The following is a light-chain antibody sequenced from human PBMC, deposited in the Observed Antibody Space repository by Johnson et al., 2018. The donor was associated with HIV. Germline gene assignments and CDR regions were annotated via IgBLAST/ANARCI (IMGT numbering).Light chain of an antibody. J-gene: IGLJ1*01. Sequence: QSVLTQPPSVSAAPGQKVTISCSGSSSNIGNNYVSWYQQVPGTAPKLLIYDNHKRPSGIPDRFSGSKSGTSATLGITGLQTGDEADYYCGTWDSSLSTGFFGTGTKVTVL. CDR1: SSNIGNNY. CDR3: GTWDSSLSTGF. CDR2: DNH. V-gene: IGLV1-51*01.